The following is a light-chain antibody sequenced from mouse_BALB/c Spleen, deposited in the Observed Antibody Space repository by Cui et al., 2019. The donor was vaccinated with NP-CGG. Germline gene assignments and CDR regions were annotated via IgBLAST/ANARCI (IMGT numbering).Light chain of an antibody. V-gene: IGLV1*01. J-gene: IGLJ1*01. CDR1: TGAVTTSNY. CDR2: GTN. Sequence: AVVTQESALTTSPGETVPLTCRSSTGAVTTSNYANWVQEKPDHLFTGLIGGTNNRAPRVPARFSGSLIGDKAALTITGAQTEDEAIYFCALWYSNHWVFGGGTKLTVL. CDR3: ALWYSNHWV.